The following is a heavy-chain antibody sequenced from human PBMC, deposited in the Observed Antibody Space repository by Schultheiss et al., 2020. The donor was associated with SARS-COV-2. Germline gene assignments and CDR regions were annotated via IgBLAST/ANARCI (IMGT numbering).Heavy chain of an antibody. D-gene: IGHD3-16*01. CDR3: ARARQSGDFIWGVSSLGY. J-gene: IGHJ4*02. CDR1: GFTFSSYA. Sequence: GGSLRLSCAASGFTFSSYAMSWVRQAPGKGLEWVSAISGSGGSTYYADSVKGRFTISRDNSKNTLYLQMNSLRAEDTAVYYCARARQSGDFIWGVSSLGYWGQGTLVTVSS. CDR2: ISGSGGST. V-gene: IGHV3-23*01.